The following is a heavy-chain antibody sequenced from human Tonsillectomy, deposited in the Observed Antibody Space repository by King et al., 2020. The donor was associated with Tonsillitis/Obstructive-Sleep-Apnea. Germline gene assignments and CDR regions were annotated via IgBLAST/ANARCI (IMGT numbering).Heavy chain of an antibody. Sequence: HVQLVESGGGVVQPGRSLRLSCAASGFTFSSYAMHWVRQAPGKGLEWVAVMSYDGSNKYYADSVKGRFTISRDNSKNTLYLQMNSLRAEDTAVYYCARGGHLYASADYWGQGTLVTVSS. CDR3: ARGGHLYASADY. V-gene: IGHV3-30*04. D-gene: IGHD3-16*01. CDR1: GFTFSSYA. CDR2: MSYDGSNK. J-gene: IGHJ4*02.